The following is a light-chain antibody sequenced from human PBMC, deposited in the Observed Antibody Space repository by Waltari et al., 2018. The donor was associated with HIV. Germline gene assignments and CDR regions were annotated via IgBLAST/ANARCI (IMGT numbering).Light chain of an antibody. CDR1: SSILGYYA. Sequence: QSVLTQPPSVSAAPGPMVTIPCSGSSSILGYYAFSWYQQVPGSAPKLLIYDNNNRPSGIPDRFSGSKSGTSATLGITGLLTGDEADYYCGTWDRRLSAWVFGGGTKLTVL. CDR3: GTWDRRLSAWV. V-gene: IGLV1-51*01. CDR2: DNN. J-gene: IGLJ3*02.